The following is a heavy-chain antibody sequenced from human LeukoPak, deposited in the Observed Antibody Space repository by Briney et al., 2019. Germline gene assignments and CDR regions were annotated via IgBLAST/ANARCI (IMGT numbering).Heavy chain of an antibody. J-gene: IGHJ4*02. D-gene: IGHD5-12*01. Sequence: PGRSLRLSCAASGFTFSSYGMHWVRQAPGKGLEWVAVIWYDGSNKYYADSVKGRFTISRDNSKNTLYLQMNSLRAEDTAVYYCASQYSGYDGYYFDYWGQGTLVTVS. V-gene: IGHV3-33*01. CDR3: ASQYSGYDGYYFDY. CDR2: IWYDGSNK. CDR1: GFTFSSYG.